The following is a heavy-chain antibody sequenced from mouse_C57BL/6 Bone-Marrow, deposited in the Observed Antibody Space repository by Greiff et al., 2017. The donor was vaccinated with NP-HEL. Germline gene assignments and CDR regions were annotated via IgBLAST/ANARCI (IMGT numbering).Heavy chain of an antibody. V-gene: IGHV1-64*01. Sequence: QVHVKQPGAELVKPGASVKLSCKASGYTFTSYWMHWVKQRPGQGLEWIGMIHPNSGSTNYNEKFKSKATLTVDKSSSTAYMQLSSLTSEDSAVYYCAREGGYYEYFDVWGTGTTVTVSS. CDR2: IHPNSGST. CDR1: GYTFTSYW. J-gene: IGHJ1*03. D-gene: IGHD2-3*01. CDR3: AREGGYYEYFDV.